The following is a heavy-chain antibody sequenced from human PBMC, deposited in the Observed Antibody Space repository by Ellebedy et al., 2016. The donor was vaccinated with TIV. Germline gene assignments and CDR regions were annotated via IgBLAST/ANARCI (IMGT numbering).Heavy chain of an antibody. CDR1: GGTFSSYA. J-gene: IGHJ4*02. D-gene: IGHD5-18*01. CDR2: IIPILGIA. Sequence: AASVKVSCKASGGTFSSYAISWVRQAPGQGLEWMGRIIPILGIANYAQKFQGRVTITADKSTSTAYMELSSLRSEDTAVYYCARGSPGEYSYGLDYFDYWGQGTLVTVSS. V-gene: IGHV1-69*04. CDR3: ARGSPGEYSYGLDYFDY.